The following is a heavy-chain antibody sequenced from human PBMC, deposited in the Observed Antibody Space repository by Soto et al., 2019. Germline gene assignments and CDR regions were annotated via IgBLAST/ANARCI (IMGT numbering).Heavy chain of an antibody. CDR2: LLLSGSTT. Sequence: WISKKQGKGLEWVSSLLLSGSTTYYADSVKGRFTISSDKSANSLYLQMDSLRAEDTAVYYCAEDAGIRDGSSVLAFLRKRSFDL. J-gene: IGHJ2*01. D-gene: IGHD6-6*01. V-gene: IGHV3-23*01. CDR3: AEDAGIRDGSSVLAFLRKRSFDL.